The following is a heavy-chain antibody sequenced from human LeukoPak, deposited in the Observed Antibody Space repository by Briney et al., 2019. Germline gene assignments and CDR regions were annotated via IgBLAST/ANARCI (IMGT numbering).Heavy chain of an antibody. Sequence: SETLSLTCTVSGYSISSGYYWGWIRQPPGKGLEWIGSIYHSGSTYYNPSLKSRVTISVDTSKNQFSLKLSSVTAADTAVYYCAREARYYDSSGYHRKTYYFDYWGQGTLVTVSS. V-gene: IGHV4-38-2*02. D-gene: IGHD3-22*01. J-gene: IGHJ4*02. CDR2: IYHSGST. CDR1: GYSISSGYY. CDR3: AREARYYDSSGYHRKTYYFDY.